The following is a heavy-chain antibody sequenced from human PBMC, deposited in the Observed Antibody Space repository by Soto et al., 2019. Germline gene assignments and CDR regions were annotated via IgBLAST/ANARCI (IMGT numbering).Heavy chain of an antibody. J-gene: IGHJ3*02. D-gene: IGHD2-15*01. CDR2: INPNSGGT. CDR3: ARGGCSGGSCVHQDAFDI. CDR1: GYTFTGYY. Sequence: QVQLVQSGAEVKKPGASVKVSCKASGYTFTGYYMHWVRQAPGQGLEWMGWINPNSGGTNYAQKFQGWVTMTRDTSISTAYMELSRLRSDDTAVYYCARGGCSGGSCVHQDAFDIWGQGTMVTVSS. V-gene: IGHV1-2*04.